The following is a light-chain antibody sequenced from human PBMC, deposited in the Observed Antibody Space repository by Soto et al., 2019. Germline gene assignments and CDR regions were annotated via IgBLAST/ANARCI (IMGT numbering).Light chain of an antibody. Sequence: DIPMTQSPASLSASVGDRVTIPCQASQDISNYLNWYQQKPGKAPKLLIYDASNLETGVPSRFSGSGSGTDFTFTISSLQPEDIATYYCQQYDNLPLTFGGGTKVDIK. CDR2: DAS. CDR3: QQYDNLPLT. V-gene: IGKV1-33*01. J-gene: IGKJ4*01. CDR1: QDISNY.